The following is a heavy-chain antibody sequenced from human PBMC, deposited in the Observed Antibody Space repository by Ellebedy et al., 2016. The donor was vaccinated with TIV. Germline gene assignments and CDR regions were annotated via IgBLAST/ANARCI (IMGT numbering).Heavy chain of an antibody. Sequence: AASVKVSCKASGGTFSSYAISWVRQAPGQGLEWMGGIIPIFGTANYAQKFQGRVTITADESTSTAYMELSSLRSEDTAVYYCARGSDDILTGNDYWGQGTLVTVSS. CDR3: ARGSDDILTGNDY. V-gene: IGHV1-69*13. CDR2: IIPIFGTA. D-gene: IGHD3-9*01. J-gene: IGHJ4*02. CDR1: GGTFSSYA.